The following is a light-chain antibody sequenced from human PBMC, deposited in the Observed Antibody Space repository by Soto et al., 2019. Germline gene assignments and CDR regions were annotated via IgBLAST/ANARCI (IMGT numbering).Light chain of an antibody. Sequence: QSVLTQPASVSGSPGQSITISCTGTSSDVGGYNYVSWYQQHPGTAPKLMIYDVSNRPSGVSNRFSGSKSGNTASLTISGLQAEDEADYYCSSYTSSSTGVFGGGTKLTVL. CDR1: SSDVGGYNY. V-gene: IGLV2-14*01. CDR2: DVS. CDR3: SSYTSSSTGV. J-gene: IGLJ2*01.